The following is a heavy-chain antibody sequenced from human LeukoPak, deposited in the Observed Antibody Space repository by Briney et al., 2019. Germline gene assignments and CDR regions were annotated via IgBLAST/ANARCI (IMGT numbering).Heavy chain of an antibody. CDR1: GFTFSGHW. D-gene: IGHD6-19*01. J-gene: IGHJ4*02. CDR3: ARDSHSSGDY. V-gene: IGHV3-74*01. Sequence: GGSLRLSCAASGFTFSGHWMHWVRQAPGKGLVWVSRLNGDGSSTSYADSVKGRFTISRDNAKNTLYLQMNSLRAEDTAVYYCARDSHSSGDYWGQGTLVTVSS. CDR2: LNGDGSST.